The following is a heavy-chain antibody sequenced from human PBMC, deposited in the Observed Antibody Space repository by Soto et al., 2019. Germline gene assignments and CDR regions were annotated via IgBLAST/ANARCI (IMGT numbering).Heavy chain of an antibody. CDR3: ARGYGSYYYGLDL. D-gene: IGHD3-10*01. J-gene: IGHJ6*02. CDR2: ISYDGSNK. Sequence: GGSLRLSCAASGFTFNNYAMHWVRQAPGKGLEWVAVISYDGSNKYYTDSVKGQFTISRDNSKNTLYLQMNSLKAEDTAVYYCARGYGSYYYGLDLWGQGTMVTVSS. CDR1: GFTFNNYA. V-gene: IGHV3-30-3*01.